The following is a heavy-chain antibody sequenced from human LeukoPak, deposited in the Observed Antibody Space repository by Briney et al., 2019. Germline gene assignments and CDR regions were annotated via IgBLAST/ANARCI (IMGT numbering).Heavy chain of an antibody. J-gene: IGHJ6*03. CDR3: ARHQGLYCSSTSCYAPYYYYMDV. CDR1: GGTFSSYA. V-gene: IGHV1-69*05. D-gene: IGHD2-2*01. Sequence: SVKVSCKASGGTFSSYAISWVRQAPGQGLEWMGGIIPIFGIANYAQKFQGRVTITTDESTSTAYMELSSLRSEDTAVYYCARHQGLYCSSTSCYAPYYYYMDVWGKGTTVTVSS. CDR2: IIPIFGIA.